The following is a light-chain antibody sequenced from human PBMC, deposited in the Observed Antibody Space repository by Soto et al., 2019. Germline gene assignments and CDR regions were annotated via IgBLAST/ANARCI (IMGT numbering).Light chain of an antibody. J-gene: IGKJ4*01. V-gene: IGKV3-11*01. CDR1: QSVSGY. Sequence: EIVLTQSPATLSLSPGNRATLSCRASQSVSGYLAWYQQNPGQAPRLRIYDASNRATGIPARFSGSGSGTDFTLSITSPQPEDFEVYYCQQRSNWPSTFGGGNKVAI. CDR3: QQRSNWPST. CDR2: DAS.